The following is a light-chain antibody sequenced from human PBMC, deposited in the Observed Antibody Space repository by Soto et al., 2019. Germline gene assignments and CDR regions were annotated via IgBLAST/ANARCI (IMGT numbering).Light chain of an antibody. V-gene: IGKV1-39*01. CDR2: AAS. CDR1: HSINNY. J-gene: IGKJ2*01. Sequence: IQMTQSPSSLSASVGDRVIITCRSDHSINNYLNWYQQRPGKVPKLLIYAASTLQSGVPSRFSGSGSGRVFTLTINSLQPEDFATYYCQQSYSTLGTFGQGTKVDIK. CDR3: QQSYSTLGT.